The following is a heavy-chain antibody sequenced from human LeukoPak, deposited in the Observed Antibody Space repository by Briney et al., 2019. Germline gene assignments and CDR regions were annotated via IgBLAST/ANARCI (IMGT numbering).Heavy chain of an antibody. Sequence: SETLSLTCTVSGGSISTYYWTWIRQPPGKGLEWIGFVSYSGSTFYNPSLKSRVTISIDTSKNQFSLNLSSVSAADTAVYYCARVPHSVEGSMKAVFIHYFDYWGQGTLVTVSS. V-gene: IGHV4-59*01. CDR1: GGSISTYY. CDR2: VSYSGST. D-gene: IGHD3-22*01. CDR3: ARVPHSVEGSMKAVFIHYFDY. J-gene: IGHJ4*02.